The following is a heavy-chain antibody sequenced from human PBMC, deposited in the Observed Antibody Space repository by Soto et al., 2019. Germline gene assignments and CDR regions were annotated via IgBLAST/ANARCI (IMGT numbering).Heavy chain of an antibody. D-gene: IGHD2-15*01. CDR3: ARDQWYAFDI. CDR1: GFTFSSYA. Sequence: QPGGSLRLSCAASGFTFSSYAMSWVRQAPGKGLEWVSYISRSSSLTYYADSVKGRFTISRDNAKNSLFLQMNSLRAEDTAVYYCARDQWYAFDIWGQGTMVTVSS. J-gene: IGHJ3*02. CDR2: ISRSSSLT. V-gene: IGHV3-48*01.